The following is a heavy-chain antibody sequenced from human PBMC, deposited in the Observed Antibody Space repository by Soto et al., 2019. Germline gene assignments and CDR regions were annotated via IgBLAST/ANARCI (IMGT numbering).Heavy chain of an antibody. CDR1: GGSFGNSA. D-gene: IGHD3-3*01. CDR3: ATGVIWIGYFTVDS. Sequence: QVLLVQSGAEVKKPGSSVKISCKASGGSFGNSAINWVRQTPGQGLEWLGGFISVYRTLNYAQKFQGRVTITADESTGTAYMTLSSLASNDTAVYYCATGVIWIGYFTVDSWGQGTRVTVSS. CDR2: FISVYRTL. J-gene: IGHJ4*02. V-gene: IGHV1-69*01.